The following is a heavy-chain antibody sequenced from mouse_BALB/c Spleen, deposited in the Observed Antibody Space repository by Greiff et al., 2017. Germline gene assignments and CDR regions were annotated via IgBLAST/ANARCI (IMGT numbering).Heavy chain of an antibody. J-gene: IGHJ3*01. D-gene: IGHD2-4*01. CDR3: ARENDYDGAWFAY. CDR2: IYPYNGGT. CDR1: GYTFTDYN. V-gene: IGHV1S29*02. Sequence: EVQLQQSGPELVKPGASVKISCKASGYTFTDYNMHWVKQSHGKSLEWIGYIYPYNGGTGYNQKFKSKATLTVDNSSSTAYMELRSLTSEDSAVYYCARENDYDGAWFAYWGQGTLVTVSA.